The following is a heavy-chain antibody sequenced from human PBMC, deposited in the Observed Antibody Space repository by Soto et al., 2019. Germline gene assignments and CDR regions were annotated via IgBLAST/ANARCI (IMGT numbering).Heavy chain of an antibody. Sequence: PSETLSLTCSVSGGSISSSSYYWGWIRQPPGKVLEWIGSIYYSGSIYYNPSLKSRVTISVDTSKNQFSLKLSSVTAAETAVYYCARQSSGWYNWFDPWGQGTLVTVSS. CDR1: GGSISSSSYY. CDR3: ARQSSGWYNWFDP. J-gene: IGHJ5*02. CDR2: IYYSGSI. D-gene: IGHD6-19*01. V-gene: IGHV4-39*01.